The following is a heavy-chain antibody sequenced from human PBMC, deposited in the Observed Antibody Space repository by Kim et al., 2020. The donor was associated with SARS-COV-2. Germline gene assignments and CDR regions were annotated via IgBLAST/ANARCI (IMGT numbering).Heavy chain of an antibody. Sequence: YIYYADSGKGRFTISRDNAKNSLYLQMNSLRAEDTAVYYCARGTYDYGDVWGQGTLVTVSS. CDR2: YI. J-gene: IGHJ4*02. CDR3: ARGTYDYGDV. V-gene: IGHV3-21*01. D-gene: IGHD4-17*01.